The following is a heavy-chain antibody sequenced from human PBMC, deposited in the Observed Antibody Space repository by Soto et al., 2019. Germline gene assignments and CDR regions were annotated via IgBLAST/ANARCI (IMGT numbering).Heavy chain of an antibody. CDR3: ARLALLTAHRADFYGMDV. J-gene: IGHJ6*02. CDR2: IYYSGST. D-gene: IGHD3-9*01. Sequence: SETLSLTCTVSDGSVSSGSYYWSWIRQPPGKGLEWIGYIYYSGSTNYNPSLKSRVTISVDTSKNQFSLKLSSVTAADTAVYYCARLALLTAHRADFYGMDVWGQGTTVTVSS. V-gene: IGHV4-61*01. CDR1: DGSVSSGSYY.